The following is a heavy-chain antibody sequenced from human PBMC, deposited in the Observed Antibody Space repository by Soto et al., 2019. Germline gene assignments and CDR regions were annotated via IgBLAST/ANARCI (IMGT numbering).Heavy chain of an antibody. CDR2: ISGSGRTI. CDR1: GFMFSSYS. CDR3: AIHLMTTVTSGGYYYYGLDV. Sequence: EVQLVESGGGLVQPGGSLRLSCAASGFMFSSYSMNWVRQAPGKGLEWVSYISGSGRTIHYADSVKGRFTISRDNAKNSLFLQTNSLRDEDTAGYYCAIHLMTTVTSGGYYYYGLDVWGQGTTVTVSS. J-gene: IGHJ6*02. D-gene: IGHD4-4*01. V-gene: IGHV3-48*02.